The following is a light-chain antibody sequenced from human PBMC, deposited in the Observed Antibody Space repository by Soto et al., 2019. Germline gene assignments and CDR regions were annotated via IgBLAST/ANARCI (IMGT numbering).Light chain of an antibody. Sequence: VLTQPPSASGTPGQRVTISCSGSSSNIGSNTVNWYQQLPGTAPKLLIYSNNQRPSGVPDRFSGSKSGTSASLAISGLQSEDEADYYCAAWDDSLNGFYVFGTGTRSPS. CDR3: AAWDDSLNGFYV. CDR2: SNN. J-gene: IGLJ1*01. CDR1: SSNIGSNT. V-gene: IGLV1-44*01.